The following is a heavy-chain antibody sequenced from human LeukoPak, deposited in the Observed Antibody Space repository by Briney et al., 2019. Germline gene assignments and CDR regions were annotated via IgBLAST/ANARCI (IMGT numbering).Heavy chain of an antibody. Sequence: GGSLRLSCAASGFTFSSYAMSWVRQAPGKGLEWVSAISGSGGSTYYADSVKGRFTISRDNSKNTLYLQMNSLRAEDTAVYYCAKDDRIVVVPAARFDPWGQGTLVTVSP. D-gene: IGHD2-2*01. V-gene: IGHV3-23*01. CDR2: ISGSGGST. J-gene: IGHJ5*02. CDR3: AKDDRIVVVPAARFDP. CDR1: GFTFSSYA.